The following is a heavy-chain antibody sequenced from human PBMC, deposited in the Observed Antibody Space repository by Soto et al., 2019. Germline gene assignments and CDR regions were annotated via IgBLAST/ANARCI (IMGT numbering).Heavy chain of an antibody. CDR2: INAGNGNT. CDR1: GYTFTSYA. J-gene: IGHJ4*02. Sequence: QVPLVQSGAEVKKPGASVKVSCKASGYTFTSYAMHWVRQAPGQRLEWMGWINAGNGNTKYSQKFQGRVTITRDTSASTAYMELSSLRSEDTAVYYCARDGPGYGEWDYWGQGTLVTVSS. D-gene: IGHD4-17*01. CDR3: ARDGPGYGEWDY. V-gene: IGHV1-3*01.